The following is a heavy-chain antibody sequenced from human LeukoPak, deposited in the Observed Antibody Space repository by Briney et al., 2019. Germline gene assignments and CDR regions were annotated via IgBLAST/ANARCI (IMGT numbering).Heavy chain of an antibody. V-gene: IGHV4-31*03. CDR3: ARAPPETPEYSSSSDRFEY. CDR1: GGSIISGGDH. J-gene: IGHJ4*02. Sequence: PSQTLSLTCTVSGGSIISGGDHWSWIRQHQGKGLEWIGYIYYSGSTYYNPSLKSRVTISVDTSKNQFSLKLSSVTAADTAVYYCARAPPETPEYSSSSDRFEYWGQGTLVTVSS. CDR2: IYYSGST. D-gene: IGHD6-6*01.